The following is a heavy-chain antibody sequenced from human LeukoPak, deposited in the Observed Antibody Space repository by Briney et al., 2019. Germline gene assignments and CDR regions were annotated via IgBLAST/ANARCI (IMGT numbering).Heavy chain of an antibody. J-gene: IGHJ3*02. D-gene: IGHD6-6*01. V-gene: IGHV1-2*02. CDR3: ARSRSRYSSSSGAFDI. Sequence: ASVKVSCKASGYTFTGYYMHWVRQAPGQGLEWMGWINPNSGGTNYAQKFQGRVTMTRDTSISTAYMELSRLRSDDTAVYYCARSRSRYSSSSGAFDIWGQGTMVTVSS. CDR1: GYTFTGYY. CDR2: INPNSGGT.